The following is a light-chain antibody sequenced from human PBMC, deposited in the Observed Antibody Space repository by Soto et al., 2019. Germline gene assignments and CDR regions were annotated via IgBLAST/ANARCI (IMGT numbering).Light chain of an antibody. CDR3: QQYYSTPT. V-gene: IGKV4-1*01. CDR1: QSVLYSSNNKNY. CDR2: WAS. J-gene: IGKJ1*01. Sequence: DSLLTQSPDSLAVSLGERATINCKSSQSVLYSSNNKNYLAWYQQKPGQPPKLLIYWASTRESGVPDRFSGSGSGTDFTLTISSLQAEDVAVYYCQQYYSTPTFGQGTKVDIK.